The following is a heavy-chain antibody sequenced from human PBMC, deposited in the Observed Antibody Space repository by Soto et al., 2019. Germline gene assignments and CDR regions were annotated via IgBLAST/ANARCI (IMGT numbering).Heavy chain of an antibody. Sequence: SVKVSCKASGGTFSSYAISWVRQAPGQGLEWMGGVIPIFGTANYAQKFQGRVTITADKSTSTAYMELSSLRSEDTAVYYCAREANYGDSGLDPWGQGTLVTVSS. V-gene: IGHV1-69*06. CDR1: GGTFSSYA. CDR3: AREANYGDSGLDP. D-gene: IGHD4-17*01. CDR2: VIPIFGTA. J-gene: IGHJ5*02.